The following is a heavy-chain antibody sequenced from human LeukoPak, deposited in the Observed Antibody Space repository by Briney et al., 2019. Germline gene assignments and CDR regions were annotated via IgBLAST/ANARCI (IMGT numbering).Heavy chain of an antibody. V-gene: IGHV4-39*01. Sequence: SETLSLTCTVPGGSISGNSYYSGWIRQPPGKGLEWVGSIYYSGNPFYNPSLKSRATITVDTSKNQFSLRLDSVTAADTALYYCAIQLDSTGYHTRLIDSWGPGTVVTVSS. CDR2: IYYSGNP. CDR3: AIQLDSTGYHTRLIDS. J-gene: IGHJ4*02. CDR1: GGSISGNSYY. D-gene: IGHD3/OR15-3a*01.